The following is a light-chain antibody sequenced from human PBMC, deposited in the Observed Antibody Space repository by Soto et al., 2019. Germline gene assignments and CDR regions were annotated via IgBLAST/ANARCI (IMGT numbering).Light chain of an antibody. CDR1: QSVLSNSNNQYY. Sequence: DIVLTQSPDSLAVSLGESATINCKSSQSVLSNSNNQYYLSWYQQKPGQPPKLLIYCASTRESGVPDRFSGSGSGTDFALIVSSLQAEDVAVYYCQQDFSTPTFGGGTKVEI. V-gene: IGKV4-1*01. J-gene: IGKJ4*01. CDR2: CAS. CDR3: QQDFSTPT.